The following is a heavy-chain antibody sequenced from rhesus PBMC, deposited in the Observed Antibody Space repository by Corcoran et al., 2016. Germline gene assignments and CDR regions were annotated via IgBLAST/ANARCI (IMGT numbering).Heavy chain of an antibody. J-gene: IGHJ2*01. V-gene: IGHV1S2*01. CDR3: ARLRYCSSTYCSEFDL. Sequence: QVQLVQSGAEVKKPGSSVKVSCKASGYTFTDYYMHWVRQAPRQRLEWMGCINPYNGNTKYAQKFQGRVTMTRDTSTSTAYMELSSLRSEDTAVYYCARLRYCSSTYCSEFDLWGPGTPITISS. CDR2: INPYNGNT. CDR1: GYTFTDYY. D-gene: IGHD2-15*01.